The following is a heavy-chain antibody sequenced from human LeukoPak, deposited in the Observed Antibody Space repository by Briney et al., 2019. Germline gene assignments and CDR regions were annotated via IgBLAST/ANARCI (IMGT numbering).Heavy chain of an antibody. CDR3: AKDRVSKYYYYYGMDV. Sequence: GGSLRLSCAASGFTFSSYWMSRVRQAPGKGLEWVANIKQDGSEKYYVDSVKGRFTISRDNAKNSLYLQMNSLRAEDTAVYYCAKDRVSKYYYYYGMDVWGQGTTVTVSS. D-gene: IGHD3-10*01. J-gene: IGHJ6*02. CDR2: IKQDGSEK. V-gene: IGHV3-7*03. CDR1: GFTFSSYW.